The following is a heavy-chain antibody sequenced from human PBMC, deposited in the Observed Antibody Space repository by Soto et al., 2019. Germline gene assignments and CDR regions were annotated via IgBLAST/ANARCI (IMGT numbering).Heavy chain of an antibody. CDR3: ARGRVIGGLSELGAHAFDI. J-gene: IGHJ3*02. CDR2: IIPIFGTA. V-gene: IGHV1-69*13. CDR1: GGTFSSYA. D-gene: IGHD7-27*01. Sequence: ASVKVSCKASGGTFSSYAISWVRQAPGQGLEWMGGIIPIFGTANYAQKFQGRVTITADESTSTAYMELSSLRSEDTAVYYCARGRVIGGLSELGAHAFDIWGQGTMVTVSS.